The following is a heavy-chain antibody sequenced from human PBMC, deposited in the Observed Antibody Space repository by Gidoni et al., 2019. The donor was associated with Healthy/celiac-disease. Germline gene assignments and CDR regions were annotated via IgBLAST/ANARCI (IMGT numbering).Heavy chain of an antibody. Sequence: EVQLVESGGGLVQPGGSLRVSCADSGFTFSSYWMRWVRQAPGKGREWVANIKQDGSEKYYVDSVKGRFTISRDNAKNSLYLQMNSLRAEDTAVYYCATFGFGASGWFLFDYWGQGTLVTVSS. CDR2: IKQDGSEK. V-gene: IGHV3-7*01. D-gene: IGHD6-19*01. CDR3: ATFGFGASGWFLFDY. J-gene: IGHJ4*02. CDR1: GFTFSSYW.